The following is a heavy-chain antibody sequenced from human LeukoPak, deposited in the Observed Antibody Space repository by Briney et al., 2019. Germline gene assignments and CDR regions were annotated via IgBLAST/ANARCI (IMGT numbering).Heavy chain of an antibody. V-gene: IGHV4-39*01. Sequence: TSETLSLTCTASGGSISSNTYYYWGWIRQPPGKGLEWIGSIYYSGNTYYNPSLKNRVTISLDTSKNQFSLKLSSVTAADTAVYYCARHHPYCGDDCRGGFDYWGQGALVTVSS. CDR2: IYYSGNT. CDR1: GGSISSNTYYY. J-gene: IGHJ4*02. CDR3: ARHHPYCGDDCRGGFDY. D-gene: IGHD2-21*02.